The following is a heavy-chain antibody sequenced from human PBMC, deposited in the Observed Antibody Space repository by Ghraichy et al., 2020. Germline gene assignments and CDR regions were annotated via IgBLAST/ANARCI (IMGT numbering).Heavy chain of an antibody. D-gene: IGHD6-19*01. CDR2: ISYDGSNK. Sequence: GGSLRLSCAASGFTFSSYGMHWVRQAPGKGLEWVAVISYDGSNKYYADSVKGRFTISRDNSKNTLYLQMNSLRAEDTAVYYCAKDSEQWLVRDYFDYWGQETLVTVSS. V-gene: IGHV3-30*18. CDR1: GFTFSSYG. J-gene: IGHJ4*02. CDR3: AKDSEQWLVRDYFDY.